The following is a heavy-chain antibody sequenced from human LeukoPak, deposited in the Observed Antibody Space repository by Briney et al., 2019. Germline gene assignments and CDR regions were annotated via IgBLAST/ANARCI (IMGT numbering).Heavy chain of an antibody. Sequence: PSETLSLTCTVSGGSISSYYWSWIRQPAGKGLEWIGRIYTSGSTNYNPSLKSRVTISVDTSKNQFSLKLSSVTAADTAVYYCARATNYYYYYYYMDVWGKGTTVTVSS. J-gene: IGHJ6*03. CDR1: GGSISSYY. CDR2: IYTSGST. CDR3: ARATNYYYYYYYMDV. V-gene: IGHV4-4*07. D-gene: IGHD1/OR15-1a*01.